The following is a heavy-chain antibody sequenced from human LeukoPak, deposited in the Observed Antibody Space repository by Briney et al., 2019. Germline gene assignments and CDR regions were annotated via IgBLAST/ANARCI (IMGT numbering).Heavy chain of an antibody. J-gene: IGHJ6*03. V-gene: IGHV4-39*01. CDR2: IYYSGST. Sequence: SSETLSLTCTVSGGSISSSSYYWGWIRQPPGKGLEWIGSIYYSGSTYYNPSLKSRVTISVDTSKNQFSLKLSSVTAADTAVYYCARLTNYGRGYMDVWGKGTTVTVSS. D-gene: IGHD1-7*01. CDR3: ARLTNYGRGYMDV. CDR1: GGSISSSSYY.